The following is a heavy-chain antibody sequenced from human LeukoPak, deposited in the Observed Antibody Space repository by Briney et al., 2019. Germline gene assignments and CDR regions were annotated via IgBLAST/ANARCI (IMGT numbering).Heavy chain of an antibody. V-gene: IGHV3-21*01. Sequence: PGGSLRLSCAASGFTFSTYSMNWVRQAPGKGLEWVSSISSTSSYIYYTDLVKGRFTISRDNAKNSLYLQMNSLGAEDTAVYYCARGPSCGGDCYSSWFDSWGQGTLVTVSS. D-gene: IGHD2-21*02. CDR3: ARGPSCGGDCYSSWFDS. J-gene: IGHJ5*01. CDR1: GFTFSTYS. CDR2: ISSTSSYI.